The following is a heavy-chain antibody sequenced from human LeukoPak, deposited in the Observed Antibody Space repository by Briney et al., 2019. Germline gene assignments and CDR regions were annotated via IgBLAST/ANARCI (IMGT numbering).Heavy chain of an antibody. CDR2: IGTAGDT. J-gene: IGHJ6*02. Sequence: PGGSLRLSCAASGFTFSSYDMHWVRQATGKGLEWVSAIGTAGDTYYPGSVKGRFTISRDISKNTVYLQMNNLRAEDSAVYYCATLYDVDVWGQGTTVTVSS. CDR1: GFTFSSYD. V-gene: IGHV3-13*01. CDR3: ATLYDVDV.